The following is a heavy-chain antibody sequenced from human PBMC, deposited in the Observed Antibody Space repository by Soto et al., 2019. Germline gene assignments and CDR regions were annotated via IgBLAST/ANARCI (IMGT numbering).Heavy chain of an antibody. CDR2: IYYSGST. D-gene: IGHD3-10*01. V-gene: IGHV4-59*08. J-gene: IGHJ5*02. Sequence: SETLSLTCTVSGGSISSYYWSWIRQPPGKGLEWIGYIYYSGSTNYNPSLKSRVTISVDTSKNQFSLKLSSVTAADTAVYYCARHVTWFVAPEFDPWGQGTLVTVSS. CDR1: GGSISSYY. CDR3: ARHVTWFVAPEFDP.